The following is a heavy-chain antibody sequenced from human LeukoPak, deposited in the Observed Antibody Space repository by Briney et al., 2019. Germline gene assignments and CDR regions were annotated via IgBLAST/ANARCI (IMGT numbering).Heavy chain of an antibody. CDR2: MTISSSPL. V-gene: IGHV3-21*01. CDR3: ARVAPGFTYGDSDPRPWYYDL. D-gene: IGHD4-17*01. Sequence: GGSLKPSFATPEFSFSTNPRNWFRRAQGKGRNWVSSMTISSSPLYYADSVKGRFTISRDNAKNSLYLQMNSLRAEDTAVYYCARVAPGFTYGDSDPRPWYYDLWGRGTLVTVSS. CDR1: EFSFSTNP. J-gene: IGHJ2*01.